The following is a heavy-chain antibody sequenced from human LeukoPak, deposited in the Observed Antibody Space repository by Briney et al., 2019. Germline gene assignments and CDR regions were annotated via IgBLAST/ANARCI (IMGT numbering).Heavy chain of an antibody. D-gene: IGHD6-6*01. CDR1: GYTFPSYF. CDR2: INPTGGST. V-gene: IGHV1-46*01. Sequence: ASVKVSCKASGYTFPSYFMHWVRQAPGQGLEWMGIINPTGGSTTYAQKFQGRVTMTRDASTSTVYMELSSLRSDDTAVYYCARTAARRFDYWGQGTLVTVSS. CDR3: ARTAARRFDY. J-gene: IGHJ4*02.